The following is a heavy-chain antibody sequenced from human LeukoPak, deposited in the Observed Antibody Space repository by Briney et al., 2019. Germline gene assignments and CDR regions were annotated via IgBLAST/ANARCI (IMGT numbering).Heavy chain of an antibody. V-gene: IGHV3-23*01. CDR1: GFTFSSYA. D-gene: IGHD3-22*01. CDR2: ISGSGGST. Sequence: PGGSLRLSCAASGFTFSSYAMSWVRQAPGKGLEWVSAISGSGGSTYYADSVKGRFTISRDNSKNTLYLRMNSLRAEDTAVYYCAKENYYDSSGYSFGDAFDIWGQGTMVTVSS. CDR3: AKENYYDSSGYSFGDAFDI. J-gene: IGHJ3*02.